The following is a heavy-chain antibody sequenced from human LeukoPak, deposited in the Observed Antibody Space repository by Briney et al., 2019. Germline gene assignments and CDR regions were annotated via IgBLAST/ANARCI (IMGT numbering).Heavy chain of an antibody. CDR2: ISGDGYST. CDR3: ARDKYGGNSNAFDI. Sequence: GGSLRLSCAASGFTFSNYWMHWVRQAPGKELVWVSGISGDGYSTKYADSVKGRLTISRDNARNTLYLQMNSLRAEDTAMYFCARDKYGGNSNAFDIWGQGTMVTVSS. J-gene: IGHJ3*02. D-gene: IGHD4-23*01. V-gene: IGHV3-74*03. CDR1: GFTFSNYW.